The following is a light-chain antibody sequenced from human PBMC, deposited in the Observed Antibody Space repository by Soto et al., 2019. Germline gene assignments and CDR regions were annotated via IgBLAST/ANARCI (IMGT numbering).Light chain of an antibody. CDR2: DVS. V-gene: IGLV2-14*03. J-gene: IGLJ1*01. CDR3: CSYTSTSTPYV. CDR1: NSDIGGYNY. Sequence: QSALTQPASVSGSPGQSITISCTGTNSDIGGYNYVSWYQQHPGKAPKLMICDVSIRPSGVSNRFSGSKSGNTASLTISGLQAEDEADYYCCSYTSTSTPYVFGTGTKLTVL.